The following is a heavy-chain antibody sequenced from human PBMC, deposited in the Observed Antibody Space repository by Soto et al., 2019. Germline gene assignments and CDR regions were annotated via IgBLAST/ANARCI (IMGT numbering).Heavy chain of an antibody. CDR1: GFTVSSNY. V-gene: IGHV3-66*01. Sequence: EVQLVESGGGLVQPGGSLRLSCAASGFTVSSNYMSWVRQAPGKGLEWVSVIYSGGSTYYADSVKGRFTISRDNSKYTLYLQMNSLRAEDTAVYYCARGCSSTSCYGAFDIWGQGTMVTVSS. CDR3: ARGCSSTSCYGAFDI. CDR2: IYSGGST. D-gene: IGHD2-2*01. J-gene: IGHJ3*02.